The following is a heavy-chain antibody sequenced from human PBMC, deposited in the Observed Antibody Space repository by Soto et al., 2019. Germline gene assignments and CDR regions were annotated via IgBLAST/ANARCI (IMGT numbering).Heavy chain of an antibody. CDR3: ARANTYYDFWSGYSGPDYYYYGMDV. V-gene: IGHV1-69*13. Sequence: SVKVSCKASGGTFSSYAISWVRQAPGQGLEWMGGIIPIFGTANYAQKFQGRVTITADESTSTAYMELSSLRSEDTAVYYCARANTYYDFWSGYSGPDYYYYGMDVWGQGTTVTVS. J-gene: IGHJ6*02. D-gene: IGHD3-3*01. CDR1: GGTFSSYA. CDR2: IIPIFGTA.